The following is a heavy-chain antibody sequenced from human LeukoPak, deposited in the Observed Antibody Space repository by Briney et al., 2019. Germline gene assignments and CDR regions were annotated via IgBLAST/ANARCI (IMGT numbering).Heavy chain of an antibody. J-gene: IGHJ5*02. CDR1: EYSFTSYG. Sequence: GESLKISCKGSEYSFTSYGISWVRQAPGQGLEWMRWISAYNGNTNYAQKLQGRVTMTTDTSTRTAYMELRSLRSDDTAVYYCARGLEWLTRRHTWFDPWGQGTLVTVSS. CDR3: ARGLEWLTRRHTWFDP. V-gene: IGHV1-18*01. D-gene: IGHD3-3*01. CDR2: ISAYNGNT.